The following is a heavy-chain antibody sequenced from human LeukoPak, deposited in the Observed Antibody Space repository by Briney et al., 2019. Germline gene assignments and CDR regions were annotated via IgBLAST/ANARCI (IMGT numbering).Heavy chain of an antibody. Sequence: ASVKVSCKASGYTFTGYYMHWVRQAPGQGLEWMGWINPNNGNTNYAQKLQGRVTMTTDTSTSTAYMELRSLRSEDTAVYYCARDIAAAGPFDYWGQGTLVTVSS. CDR2: INPNNGNT. CDR1: GYTFTGYY. D-gene: IGHD6-13*01. J-gene: IGHJ4*02. CDR3: ARDIAAAGPFDY. V-gene: IGHV1-18*04.